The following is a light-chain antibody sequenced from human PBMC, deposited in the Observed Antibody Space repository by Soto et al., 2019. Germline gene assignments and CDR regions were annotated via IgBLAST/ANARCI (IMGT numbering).Light chain of an antibody. J-gene: IGKJ5*01. CDR3: QQRSNWPAIT. Sequence: EIVLTQSPATLSLSPGERATLSCRASQSVSSYLAWYQQKPGQAPRLLINDASNRATGIPARFSGSGSGTDFTLTISSLEPEDFAVYYCQQRSNWPAITFGQGTRLE. CDR2: DAS. V-gene: IGKV3-11*01. CDR1: QSVSSY.